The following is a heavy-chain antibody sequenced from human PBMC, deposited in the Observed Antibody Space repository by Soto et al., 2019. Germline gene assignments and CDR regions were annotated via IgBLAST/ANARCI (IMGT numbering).Heavy chain of an antibody. D-gene: IGHD2-2*01. CDR1: GFTFNSYA. CDR3: AKDIVVIPAAGDAFDI. CDR2: ISGNSGST. V-gene: IGHV3-23*01. J-gene: IGHJ3*02. Sequence: EVQLLESGGGLVQPGGSLRLSCAASGFTFNSYAMSWVRQAPREGLVWVSAISGNSGSTYHADSVKGRFTISRDNSKNTLYLQMNSLRAEDTAVYYCAKDIVVIPAAGDAFDIWGQGTMVTVSS.